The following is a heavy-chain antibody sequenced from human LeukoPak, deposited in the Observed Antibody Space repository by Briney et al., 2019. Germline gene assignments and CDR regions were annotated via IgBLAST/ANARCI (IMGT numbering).Heavy chain of an antibody. V-gene: IGHV4-39*01. CDR2: INYSGST. CDR3: ARHPDYYYNYMDV. CDR1: GGSISSNSYY. J-gene: IGHJ6*03. Sequence: SETLSLTCTISGGSISSNSYYWGWIRQPPGKGLEWIGGINYSGSTYYNPSLKGRVTISVDTTKNQFSLKLSSVTAADTAVYYCARHPDYYYNYMDVWGKGTTVTVSS.